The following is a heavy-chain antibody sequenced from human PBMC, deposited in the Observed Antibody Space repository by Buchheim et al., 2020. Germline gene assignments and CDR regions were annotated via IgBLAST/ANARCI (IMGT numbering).Heavy chain of an antibody. D-gene: IGHD6-13*01. CDR3: VKDAAYSSSWSDFDY. J-gene: IGHJ4*02. CDR2: ISGGGDAA. V-gene: IGHV3-23*01. CDR1: GFSFSSNA. Sequence: EVQLLESGGGLVQPGGSLRLSCAASGFSFSSNAMTWVRQAPGKGLEWVSVISGGGDAAHYADSVKGRFTISRDNSKNTLFLKMNSLRAEDTAVYYCVKDAAYSSSWSDFDYWGQGTL.